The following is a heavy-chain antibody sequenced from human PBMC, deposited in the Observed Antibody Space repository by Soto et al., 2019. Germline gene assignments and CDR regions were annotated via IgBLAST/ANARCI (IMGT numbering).Heavy chain of an antibody. CDR1: GFTFSDYY. V-gene: IGHV3-11*06. D-gene: IGHD1-26*01. CDR2: ISSSSSYT. CDR3: ARVLIVGASNWFDP. Sequence: PGGSLRLSCAAFGFTFSDYYMSWIRQAPGKGLEWVSYISSSSSYTNYADSVKGRFTISRDNAKNSLYLQMNSLRAEDTAVYYCARVLIVGASNWFDPWGQGTLVTVSS. J-gene: IGHJ5*02.